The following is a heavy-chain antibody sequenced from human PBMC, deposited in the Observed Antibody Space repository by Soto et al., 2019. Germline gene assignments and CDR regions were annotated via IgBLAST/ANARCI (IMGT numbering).Heavy chain of an antibody. D-gene: IGHD4-4*01. V-gene: IGHV3-48*02. CDR1: GFTFSSYS. Sequence: GGSLRLSCAASGFTFSSYSMNWVRQAPGKGLEWVSYISSSSSTIYYADSVKGRFTISRDNAKNSLYLQMNSLRDEDTAVYYCAREYYSNEPFYYYGMDVWGQGTTVTVSS. J-gene: IGHJ6*02. CDR2: ISSSSSTI. CDR3: AREYYSNEPFYYYGMDV.